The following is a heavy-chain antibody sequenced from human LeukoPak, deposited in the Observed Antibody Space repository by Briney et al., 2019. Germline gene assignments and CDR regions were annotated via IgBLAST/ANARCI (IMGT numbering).Heavy chain of an antibody. D-gene: IGHD4-17*01. Sequence: SETLSLTCAVYGGSFSGYYWSWIRRPPGKGLEWIGEINHSGSTNYNPPLKSRVTISVDTSKNQFSLKLSSVTAADTAVYYCARAPTYGDYWYFDLWGRGTLVTVSS. CDR3: ARAPTYGDYWYFDL. CDR2: INHSGST. V-gene: IGHV4-34*01. CDR1: GGSFSGYY. J-gene: IGHJ2*01.